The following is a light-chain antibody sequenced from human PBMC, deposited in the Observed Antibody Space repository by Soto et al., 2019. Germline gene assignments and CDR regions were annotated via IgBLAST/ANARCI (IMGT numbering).Light chain of an antibody. CDR1: QVFSGW. CDR2: AAS. CDR3: QQANSFPLT. Sequence: DFKWPKSHLSVLASVGNRVTIPFGGGQVFSGWLAWYQQKPGKAPKLLIYAASSLQSGVPSRFSGSGSGTDFTLTISSLQPEDFATYYCQQANSFPLTFGGGTKVEIK. V-gene: IGKV1-12*01. J-gene: IGKJ4*01.